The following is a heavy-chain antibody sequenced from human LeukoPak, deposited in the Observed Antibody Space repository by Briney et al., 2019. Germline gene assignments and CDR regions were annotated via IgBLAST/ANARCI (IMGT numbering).Heavy chain of an antibody. CDR3: ARPSDAVADFDY. CDR2: IFPGGSDT. J-gene: IGHJ4*02. CDR1: GYSFTSHW. V-gene: IGHV5-51*01. Sequence: GESLKISCKGPGYSFTSHWIGWVRHMPGKGLEWMGIIFPGGSDTAYSPTFQGQITISADKSISTADLQWSSLKASDSAMFYCARPSDAVADFDYGGQGTLVTVSS. D-gene: IGHD2-2*01.